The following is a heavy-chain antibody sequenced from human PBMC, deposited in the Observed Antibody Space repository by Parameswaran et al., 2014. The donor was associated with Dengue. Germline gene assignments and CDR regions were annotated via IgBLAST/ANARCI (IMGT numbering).Heavy chain of an antibody. J-gene: IGHJ3*02. Sequence: WIRQPPGKGLEWIGEINHSGSTNYNPSLKSRVTISVDTSKNQFSLKLSSVTAADTAVYYCARPKATEGAFDIWGQGTTVTVSS. CDR2: INHSGST. V-gene: IGHV4-34*01. CDR3: ARPKATEGAFDI.